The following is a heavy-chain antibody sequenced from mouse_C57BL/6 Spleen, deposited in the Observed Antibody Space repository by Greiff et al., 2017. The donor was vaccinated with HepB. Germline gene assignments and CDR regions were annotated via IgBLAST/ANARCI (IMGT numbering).Heavy chain of an antibody. V-gene: IGHV3-6*01. Sequence: EVKLQESGPGLVKPSQSLSLTCSVTGYSITSGYYWNWIRQFPGNKLEWMGYISYDGSNNYNPSLKNRISITRDTSKNQFFLKLNSVTTEDTATYYCETGTYGDYWGQGTTLTVSS. J-gene: IGHJ2*01. CDR2: ISYDGSN. CDR1: GYSITSGYY. CDR3: ETGTYGDY. D-gene: IGHD4-1*01.